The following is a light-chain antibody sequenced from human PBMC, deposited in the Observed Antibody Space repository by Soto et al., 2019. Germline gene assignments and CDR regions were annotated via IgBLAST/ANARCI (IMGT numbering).Light chain of an antibody. CDR1: QGISSY. CDR3: QQLISYPLN. V-gene: IGKV1-9*01. Sequence: DIQLTQSPSFLSASVGDRVTITCRASQGISSYLAWYQQKPGIAPKLLIFAASTLQSGVPSRFSGSGSGTEFTLTISNLQPEDCATYYCQQLISYPLNFGGGTKVDIK. J-gene: IGKJ4*01. CDR2: AAS.